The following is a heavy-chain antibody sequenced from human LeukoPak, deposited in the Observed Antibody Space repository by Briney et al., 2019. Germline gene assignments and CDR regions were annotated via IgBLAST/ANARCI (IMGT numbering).Heavy chain of an antibody. CDR1: GFSVSSNY. J-gene: IGHJ4*02. D-gene: IGHD3-10*01. CDR2: IYSGGST. V-gene: IGHV3-66*01. Sequence: GGSLRLSCAASGFSVSSNYMSWVRQAPGKGLEWVSVIYSGGSTYYADSVKGRFTISRDNSKNTLYLQMNSLRAEDTAVYYCARIRGGWYIDYWGQGTLVTVSS. CDR3: ARIRGGWYIDY.